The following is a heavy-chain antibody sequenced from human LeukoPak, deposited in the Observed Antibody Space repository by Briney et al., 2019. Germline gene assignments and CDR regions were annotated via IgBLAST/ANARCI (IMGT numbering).Heavy chain of an antibody. V-gene: IGHV3-66*01. CDR3: AREMSGSGKSY. D-gene: IGHD3-10*01. Sequence: GGSLRLSCAASGFTVSSNYMSWVRQGPGKGLECVSVVSNDGDTYYADSVKGRFTISRDTSKNTVPLQMNSLRAEHTAVYYCAREMSGSGKSYWGQGNRVSVSS. CDR2: VSNDGDT. J-gene: IGHJ4*02. CDR1: GFTVSSNY.